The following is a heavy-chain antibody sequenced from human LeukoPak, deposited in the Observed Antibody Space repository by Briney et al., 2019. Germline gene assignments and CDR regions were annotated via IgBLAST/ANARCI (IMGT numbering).Heavy chain of an antibody. D-gene: IGHD3-10*01. Sequence: GGSLRLSCAASGITFSDTWMXWVRRAPGKGLXXXXXXKSIVNGGTTDYAAPVKGRFTVSRDAKDMVFLQMNGLETEDTAVYYCTTHYRPGSHYNIFDYWGQGTLVTVSS. CDR3: TTHYRPGSHYNIFDY. V-gene: IGHV3-15*01. CDR1: GITFSDTW. CDR2: XKSIVNGGTT. J-gene: IGHJ4*02.